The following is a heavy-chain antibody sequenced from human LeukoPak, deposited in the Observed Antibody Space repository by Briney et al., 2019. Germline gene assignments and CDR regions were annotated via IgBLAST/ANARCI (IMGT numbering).Heavy chain of an antibody. J-gene: IGHJ4*02. V-gene: IGHV3-49*04. CDR1: GFTFGDYA. Sequence: PGRSLRLSCTASGFTFGDYAMCWVRQAPGKGLEWVGFIRSKAYGGTTEYAASVKGRFTISRDDSKSIAYLQMNSLKTEDTAVYYCTRYCSSTSCQFDYWGQGTLVTVSS. D-gene: IGHD2-2*01. CDR2: IRSKAYGGTT. CDR3: TRYCSSTSCQFDY.